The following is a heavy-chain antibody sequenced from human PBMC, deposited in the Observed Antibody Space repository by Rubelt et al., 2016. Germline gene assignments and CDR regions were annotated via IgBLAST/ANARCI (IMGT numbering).Heavy chain of an antibody. D-gene: IGHD4-17*01. J-gene: IGHJ3*02. V-gene: IGHV4-34*01. Sequence: GLECIGEIYHGGSTNYNPSLKRRVTISLDTSKNQFSLKLSSLTAAHTAVYYCAGGRLNGVGIWGQWTMVTVSS. CDR3: AGGRLNGVGI. CDR2: IYHGGST.